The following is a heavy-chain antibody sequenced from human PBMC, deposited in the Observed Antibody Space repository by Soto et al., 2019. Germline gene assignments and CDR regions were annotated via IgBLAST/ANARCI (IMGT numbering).Heavy chain of an antibody. CDR2: ISAYNGNT. Sequence: GASVKVSGEASGYTFTSYGMSWVRRAPGQGLEWMGWISAYNGNTNYAQKLQGRVTMTTDTSTSTAYMELRSLRSDDTAVYYCARAKGLFSYYYGMDVWGQGTTVTVSS. V-gene: IGHV1-18*04. D-gene: IGHD3-22*01. CDR3: ARAKGLFSYYYGMDV. CDR1: GYTFTSYG. J-gene: IGHJ6*02.